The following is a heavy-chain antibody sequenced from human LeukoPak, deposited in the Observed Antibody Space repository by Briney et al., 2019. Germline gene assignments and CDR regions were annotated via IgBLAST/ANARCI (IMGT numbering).Heavy chain of an antibody. Sequence: ASVKVSCKASGYTFTSYGISWVRQAPGQGLEWMGWISAYNGNTNYAQKLQGRVTMTTDTSTSTAYMELRSLRSDDTAVYYCARDSSRNDFWSGYYTAGYFDYWGQGTLVTVSS. V-gene: IGHV1-18*01. J-gene: IGHJ4*02. CDR2: ISAYNGNT. D-gene: IGHD3-3*01. CDR1: GYTFTSYG. CDR3: ARDSSRNDFWSGYYTAGYFDY.